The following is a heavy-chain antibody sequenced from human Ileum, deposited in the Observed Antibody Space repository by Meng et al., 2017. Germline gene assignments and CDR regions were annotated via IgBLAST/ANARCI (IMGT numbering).Heavy chain of an antibody. D-gene: IGHD1-26*01. V-gene: IGHV3-66*02. Sequence: ESGGGLVKPGGSLRLSCAASGFTVSSNYMTWVRQAPEKGLEWVSLLYSGGSTYYTDSVKGRFTISRDNSKNTLFLQMNSLRSEDTALYYCARSLGAGNAFDIWGQGTMVTVSS. CDR1: GFTVSSNY. CDR2: LYSGGST. J-gene: IGHJ3*02. CDR3: ARSLGAGNAFDI.